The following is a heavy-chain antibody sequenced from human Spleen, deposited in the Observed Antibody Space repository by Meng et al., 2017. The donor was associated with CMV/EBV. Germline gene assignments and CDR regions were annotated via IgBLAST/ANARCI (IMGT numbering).Heavy chain of an antibody. D-gene: IGHD6-13*01. Sequence: LRLSCTVSGGSISSYYWSWIRQPPGKGLEWIGYIYYSGSTNYNPSLKSRVTISVDTSKNQFSLKLSSVTAADTAVYYCARGAGTAAAEDYYYYGMDVWGQGTTVTVSS. CDR1: GGSISSYY. CDR2: IYYSGST. CDR3: ARGAGTAAAEDYYYYGMDV. J-gene: IGHJ6*02. V-gene: IGHV4-59*01.